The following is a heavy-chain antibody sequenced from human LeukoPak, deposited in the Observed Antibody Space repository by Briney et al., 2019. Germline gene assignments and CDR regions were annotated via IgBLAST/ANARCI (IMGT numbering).Heavy chain of an antibody. CDR3: AGGYSSSWYGDAFDN. CDR1: GGSFSGYY. Sequence: SETLSLTCAVYGGSFSGYYWGWIRQPPGKGLEWIGSIYYSGSTYYNPSLKSRVTISVDTSKNQFSLKLSSVTAADTAVYYCAGGYSSSWYGDAFDNWGQGTMVTVSS. CDR2: IYYSGST. D-gene: IGHD6-13*01. V-gene: IGHV4-34*01. J-gene: IGHJ3*02.